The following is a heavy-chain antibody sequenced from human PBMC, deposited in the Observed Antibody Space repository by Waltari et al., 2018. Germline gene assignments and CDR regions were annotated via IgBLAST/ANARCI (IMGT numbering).Heavy chain of an antibody. CDR1: GGSISSSTYY. CDR2: FYYSGSI. J-gene: IGHJ4*02. CDR3: ASTIYGVVTLDY. V-gene: IGHV4-39*07. Sequence: QLHLRESGPGLVKPSETLSLTCTVSGGSISSSTYYWGWIRQPPGKGLEWIGSFYYSGSISYNPSLKSRVTISDDTSNDQFSLRLSSVTAADTAVYYCASTIYGVVTLDYWGQGILVTVSS. D-gene: IGHD3-3*01.